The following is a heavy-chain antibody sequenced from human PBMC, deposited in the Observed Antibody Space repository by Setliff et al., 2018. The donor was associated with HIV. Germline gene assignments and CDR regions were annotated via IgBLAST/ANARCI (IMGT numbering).Heavy chain of an antibody. V-gene: IGHV3-48*01. J-gene: IGHJ3*02. CDR2: ISSSSSTV. CDR1: GFTFSSYS. CDR3: ARDWLAGGYSTKFAFDI. Sequence: TGGSLRLSCAASGFTFSSYSLNWVRQAPGKGLEWVSYISSSSSTVFYADSVKGRFTISRDDAKNSLFLQMNSLRAEDTAVYYCARDWLAGGYSTKFAFDIWGQGTMVTVSS. D-gene: IGHD5-18*01.